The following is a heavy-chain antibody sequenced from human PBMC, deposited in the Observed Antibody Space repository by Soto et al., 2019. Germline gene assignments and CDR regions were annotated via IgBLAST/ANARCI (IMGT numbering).Heavy chain of an antibody. CDR2: ISGSGGST. J-gene: IGHJ4*02. V-gene: IGHV3-23*01. CDR3: ARGTYSYGYDGHFDY. Sequence: EVQLLESGGGLVQPGGSLRLSCAASGFTFSSYAMSWVRQAPGKGLEWVSAISGSGGSTYYADSVKGRFTISRDNSKNPLYLQINSLRAKDTAVYHCARGTYSYGYDGHFDYWGQGTLVTVAS. D-gene: IGHD5-18*01. CDR1: GFTFSSYA.